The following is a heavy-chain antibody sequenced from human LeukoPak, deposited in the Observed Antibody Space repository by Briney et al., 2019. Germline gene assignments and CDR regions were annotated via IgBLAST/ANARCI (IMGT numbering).Heavy chain of an antibody. Sequence: GGSLRLSCAASGFTFSSYSMNWVRQAPGKGLEWVSSISSSSSYICYADSVKGRFTISRDNAKNSLYLQMNSLRAEDTAVYYCARARFGSDAFDIWGQGTMVTVSS. J-gene: IGHJ3*02. D-gene: IGHD3-16*01. CDR3: ARARFGSDAFDI. V-gene: IGHV3-21*01. CDR2: ISSSSSYI. CDR1: GFTFSSYS.